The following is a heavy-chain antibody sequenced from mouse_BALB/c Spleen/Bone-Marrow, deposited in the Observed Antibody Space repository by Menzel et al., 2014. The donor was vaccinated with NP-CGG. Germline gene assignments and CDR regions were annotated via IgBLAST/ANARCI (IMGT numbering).Heavy chain of an antibody. D-gene: IGHD2-4*01. CDR2: ISNGGGST. V-gene: IGHV5-12*02. Sequence: EVQLQQSGGGLVQPGGSLKLSCATSGFTFSDYYMYWVRQTPEKRLEWVAYISNGGGSTYYPDTVKGRFTISRDNAKNTLYLQMSRLKSEDTAMYYCARHSDYDYFDYRGQGTTLTVSS. CDR1: GFTFSDYY. CDR3: ARHSDYDYFDY. J-gene: IGHJ2*01.